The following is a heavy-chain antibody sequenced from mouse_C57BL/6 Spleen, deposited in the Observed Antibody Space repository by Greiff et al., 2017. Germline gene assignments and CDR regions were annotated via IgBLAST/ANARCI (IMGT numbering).Heavy chain of an antibody. V-gene: IGHV1-81*01. CDR3: VYDYDGGFAY. D-gene: IGHD2-4*01. CDR2: IYSRSGNT. Sequence: VKLMESGAELARPGASVKLSCTASGYTFTSYGISWVKQRTGQGLEWIGEIYSRSGNTYYNEKFKGKATLTADKSSSTAYMELRSLTSEDSAVYFCVYDYDGGFAYWGQGTLVTVSA. CDR1: GYTFTSYG. J-gene: IGHJ3*01.